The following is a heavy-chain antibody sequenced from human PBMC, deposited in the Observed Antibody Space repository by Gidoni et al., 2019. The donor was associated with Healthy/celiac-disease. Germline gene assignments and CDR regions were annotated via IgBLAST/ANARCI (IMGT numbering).Heavy chain of an antibody. J-gene: IGHJ4*02. D-gene: IGHD6-13*01. CDR3: ARGGIHSSSWGSDY. CDR2: MNPNSGNT. Sequence: QVQLVQSGAEVKKPGASVKVSCKGSGYTFTSYAITWVRQATGQGIEWMGWMNPNSGNTGYAKKFQGRVTMTRNTSISTAYMELSSLRSEDTAVYYCARGGIHSSSWGSDYWGQGTLVTVSS. V-gene: IGHV1-8*01. CDR1: GYTFTSYA.